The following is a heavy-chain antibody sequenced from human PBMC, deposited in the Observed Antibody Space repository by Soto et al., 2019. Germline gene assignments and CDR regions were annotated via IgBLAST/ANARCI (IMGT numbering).Heavy chain of an antibody. Sequence: EVQLVESGGGLVQPGGSLKLSCAASGFTFSGSTMHWVRQASGKGLEWVGRIRIKVNNYATTYAASVKGRFSISRDDSKNMAYLQMNSLKTEDTAMYYCTRIYCGGDCSGGYRGQGTLVTVSS. CDR2: IRIKVNNYAT. D-gene: IGHD2-21*02. CDR1: GFTFSGST. V-gene: IGHV3-73*02. J-gene: IGHJ4*02. CDR3: TRIYCGGDCSGGY.